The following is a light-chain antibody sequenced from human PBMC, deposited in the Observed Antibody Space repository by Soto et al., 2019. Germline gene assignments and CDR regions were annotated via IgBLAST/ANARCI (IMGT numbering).Light chain of an antibody. Sequence: EIVLTQSPGTLSLSPGEGATLSCRSSQYIATSYLAWYQQRRGQAPRLLIYGASSRATGIPDRFSGSGSGTDFTLNISRLEPEDFAVYYCQQYGTSVWTFGQGTKVEIK. CDR2: GAS. CDR1: QYIATSY. V-gene: IGKV3-20*01. J-gene: IGKJ1*01. CDR3: QQYGTSVWT.